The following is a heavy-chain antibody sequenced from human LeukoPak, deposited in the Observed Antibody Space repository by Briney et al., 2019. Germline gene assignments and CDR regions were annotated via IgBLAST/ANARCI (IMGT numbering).Heavy chain of an antibody. CDR2: IWNDGSHE. J-gene: IGHJ4*02. CDR3: AKDATEYGDSHFDC. V-gene: IGHV3-33*06. CDR1: GFTFSPYG. D-gene: IGHD4-17*01. Sequence: GGSLRLSCAASGFTFSPYGMHWVRQAPGKGLEWVAVIWNDGSHEYYADSEKGRFTISRDNSRNTVYLQTSALRGEDTAVYYCAKDATEYGDSHFDCWGQGSLVTVSS.